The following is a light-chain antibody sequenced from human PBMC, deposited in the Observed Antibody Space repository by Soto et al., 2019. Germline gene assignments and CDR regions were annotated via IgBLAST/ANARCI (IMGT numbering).Light chain of an antibody. V-gene: IGKV1-5*03. CDR1: QNIGSW. J-gene: IGKJ2*01. CDR3: QQYNIYPYT. CDR2: KAS. Sequence: DIQVTQSPSTLPASVGDRVTITCRASQNIGSWLAWYQQQPGKAPKLLSFKASSLESGVPSRFSGSGSGTEFTLTISSLQPDDFATYYCQQYNIYPYTFGQGTKLEIK.